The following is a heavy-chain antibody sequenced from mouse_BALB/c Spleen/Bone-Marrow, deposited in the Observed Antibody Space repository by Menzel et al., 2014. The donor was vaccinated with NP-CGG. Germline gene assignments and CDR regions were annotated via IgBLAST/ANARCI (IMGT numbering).Heavy chain of an antibody. CDR3: ARDYDYGFAY. V-gene: IGHV1S137*01. CDR2: ISTYYGDA. J-gene: IGHJ3*01. Sequence: LVESGAELVRPGVSVKISCKGSGYTFTDYAMHWVKQSHAKSLEWIGVISTYYGDASYNQKFKGKATMTVDKSSSTAYMELARQTSEDSAIYYCARDYDYGFAYWGQGTLVTVSA. D-gene: IGHD2-4*01. CDR1: GYTFTDYA.